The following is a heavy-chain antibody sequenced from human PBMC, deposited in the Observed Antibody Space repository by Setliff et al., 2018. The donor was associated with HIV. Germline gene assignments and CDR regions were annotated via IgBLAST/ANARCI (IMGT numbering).Heavy chain of an antibody. CDR3: ATFFLNTMTSCPACPDAFDI. Sequence: ASVKVSCKASGYTFTSYAMHWVRQAPGQRLEWMGWIHAGNGYTKYSQKFQGRVTFTRDTSASAAYMDLSSLRSEDTAVYYCATFFLNTMTSCPACPDAFDIWGQGTMVTVSS. CDR1: GYTFTSYA. D-gene: IGHD3-22*01. J-gene: IGHJ3*02. V-gene: IGHV1-3*01. CDR2: IHAGNGYT.